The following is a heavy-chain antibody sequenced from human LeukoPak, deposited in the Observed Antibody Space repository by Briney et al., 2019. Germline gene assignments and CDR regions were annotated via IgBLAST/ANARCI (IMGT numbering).Heavy chain of an antibody. CDR3: ARGGSDDWSAY. CDR1: GFTFSSYS. V-gene: IGHV3-74*01. CDR2: INSDESII. J-gene: IGHJ4*02. D-gene: IGHD3-9*01. Sequence: GGSLRLSCAASGFTFSSYSMYWVRQPPGKGLVWVSHINSDESIITYADSVKGRFTISRDNAKNTLYLQMHSLRAEDTAVYYCARGGSDDWSAYWGQGTLVTVSS.